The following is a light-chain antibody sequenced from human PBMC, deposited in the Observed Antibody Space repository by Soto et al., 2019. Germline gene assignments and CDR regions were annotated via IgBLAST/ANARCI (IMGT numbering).Light chain of an antibody. Sequence: EIVMTQSPAILSVSPGERATLSCRAGQTIGSNLAWYQRKLGQPPRLLIHDASTRATDIPARFTGSGSGTEFTLTISSLQSEDFAVYYCQQYNNWPPTWTFGQGTKVDIK. V-gene: IGKV3-15*01. CDR2: DAS. CDR1: QTIGSN. J-gene: IGKJ1*01. CDR3: QQYNNWPPTWT.